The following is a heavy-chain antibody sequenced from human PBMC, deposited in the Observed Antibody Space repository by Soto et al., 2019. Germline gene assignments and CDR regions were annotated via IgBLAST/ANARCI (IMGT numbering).Heavy chain of an antibody. J-gene: IGHJ6*02. D-gene: IGHD3-10*01. CDR1: GGSISSYY. V-gene: IGHV4-59*08. CDR2: VHHSWGS. CDR3: ARQGFGPLHGLVDV. Sequence: QVQLQESGPGLVKPSETLSLSCTVSGGSISSYYLSCFRQSPGKRMEWIGYVHHSWGSSYNPSLQSRVAISLDTSKSQFSLKVTAVTATDTAVYYCARQGFGPLHGLVDVWGQGTTVTVSS.